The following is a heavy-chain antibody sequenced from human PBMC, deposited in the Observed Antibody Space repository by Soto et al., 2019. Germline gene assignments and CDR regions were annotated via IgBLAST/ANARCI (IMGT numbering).Heavy chain of an antibody. CDR1: GGTISSYY. D-gene: IGHD3-10*01. J-gene: IGHJ5*02. Sequence: PSETLSLTCTVSGGTISSYYWSWIRQPAGKGLEWIGRINNSGRTNYNPSLRSRVTMSVDTSKNQFSLKLTSVTAADTAMYYCVRDVVFASGHSNWFDPWGQGTLVTVSS. CDR2: INNSGRT. V-gene: IGHV4-4*07. CDR3: VRDVVFASGHSNWFDP.